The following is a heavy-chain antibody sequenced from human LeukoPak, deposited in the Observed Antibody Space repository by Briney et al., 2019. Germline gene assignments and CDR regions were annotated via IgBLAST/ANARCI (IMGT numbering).Heavy chain of an antibody. CDR3: YDTMVRGVIIANQKRFDP. V-gene: IGHV5-51*01. D-gene: IGHD3-10*01. CDR1: GYSFTSYW. Sequence: ESLKISCKGSGYSFTSYWIGWVRQMPGKGLEWMGIIYPGDSDTRYSPSFQGQVTISADKSISTAYLQWSSLKASDTAMYYCYDTMVRGVIIANQKRFDPWAQGTLVTVSS. J-gene: IGHJ5*02. CDR2: IYPGDSDT.